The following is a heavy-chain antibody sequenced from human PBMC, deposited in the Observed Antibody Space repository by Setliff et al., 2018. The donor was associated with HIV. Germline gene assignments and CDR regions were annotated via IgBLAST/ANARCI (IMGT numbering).Heavy chain of an antibody. CDR3: ARGRGGYFGGGRYYNLPYLDS. V-gene: IGHV5-51*01. CDR1: GSSFSTYW. CDR2: LYFGDSDP. D-gene: IGHD2-15*01. J-gene: IGHJ4*02. Sequence: PGESLKISCKTSGSSFSTYWVGWVRQMPGKGLEWLGILYFGDSDPKYNPSFEGQVTISADKSIKTAFLQWRSLKTSDTAIYYCARGRGGYFGGGRYYNLPYLDSWGQGTLVTV.